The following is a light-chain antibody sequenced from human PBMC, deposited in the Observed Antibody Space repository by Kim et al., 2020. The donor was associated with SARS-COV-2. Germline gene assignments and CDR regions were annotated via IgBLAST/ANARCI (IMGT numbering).Light chain of an antibody. J-gene: IGKJ2*02. CDR1: QSIGSW. CDR3: QQYNSYPCT. Sequence: DIQMTQSPSTLSASVGDRVTITCRASQSIGSWLAWYQQKPGKAPKLLIYDASSLEGGVPSRFSGSGSGTEFTLTISSLQPDDFATYYCQQYNSYPCTFGQGTKLEI. V-gene: IGKV1-5*01. CDR2: DAS.